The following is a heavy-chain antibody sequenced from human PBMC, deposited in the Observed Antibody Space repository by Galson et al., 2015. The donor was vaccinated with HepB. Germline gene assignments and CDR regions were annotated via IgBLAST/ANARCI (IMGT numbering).Heavy chain of an antibody. CDR1: GGSISSSNYY. CDR2: NFYSGST. CDR3: ASGRRDGYRYFDY. V-gene: IGHV4-39*01. D-gene: IGHD5-24*01. J-gene: IGHJ4*02. Sequence: ETLSLTCTVSGGSISSSNYYWGWIRQPPGKGLEWIGSNFYSGSTYYNPSLKGRVAISVETSKNQLSLKVNSVTAADTAFYYCASGRRDGYRYFDYWGQGTLVTVSS.